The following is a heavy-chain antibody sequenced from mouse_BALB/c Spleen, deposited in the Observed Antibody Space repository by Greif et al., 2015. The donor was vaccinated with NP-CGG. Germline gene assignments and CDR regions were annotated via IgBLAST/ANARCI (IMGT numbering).Heavy chain of an antibody. CDR3: ARFDYEEAY. Sequence: EVMLVESGGGLVQPGGSLKLSCAASGFTFSSYTMSWVRQTPEKRLEWVAYISNGGGSTYYPDTVKGRFTISRDNAKNTLYLQMSSLKSEDTAMYYCARFDYEEAYWGQGTLVTVSA. V-gene: IGHV5-12-2*01. CDR1: GFTFSSYT. D-gene: IGHD2-4*01. J-gene: IGHJ3*01. CDR2: ISNGGGST.